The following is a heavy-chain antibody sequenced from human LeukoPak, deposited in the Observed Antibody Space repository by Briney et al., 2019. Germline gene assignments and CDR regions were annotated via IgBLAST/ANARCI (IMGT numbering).Heavy chain of an antibody. D-gene: IGHD3-10*01. J-gene: IGHJ4*02. CDR1: GYSFTSYW. Sequence: GESLKISCKGSGYSFTSYWIGWVRQMPGKGLEWTGIIYPGDSDTRYSPSFQGQVTISADKSINTAYLQWSSLKASDTAMYYCARPAYGSGSQPPDYWGQGTMVIVSS. V-gene: IGHV5-51*01. CDR2: IYPGDSDT. CDR3: ARPAYGSGSQPPDY.